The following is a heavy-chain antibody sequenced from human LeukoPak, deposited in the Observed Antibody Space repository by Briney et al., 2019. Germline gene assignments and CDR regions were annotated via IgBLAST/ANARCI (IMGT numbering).Heavy chain of an antibody. V-gene: IGHV3-23*01. D-gene: IGHD1-1*01. CDR1: GFPFSDYA. CDR3: AKFNNWYVAYFDY. Sequence: GGSLRLSCVASGFPFSDYAMTWVRQAPGKGLGWISSISNNAGSTSYKDSVKGRFTISRDNSKNTLYLQMNSLRAEDTAIYYCAKFNNWYVAYFDYWGQGTLVTVSS. CDR2: ISNNAGST. J-gene: IGHJ4*02.